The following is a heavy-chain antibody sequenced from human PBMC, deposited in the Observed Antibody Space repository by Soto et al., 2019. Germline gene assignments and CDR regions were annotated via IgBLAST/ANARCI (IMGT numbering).Heavy chain of an antibody. Sequence: GGSLRLSCAASGFTFSSYAMHWVRQAPGKGLEYVSTISNNGGSTLYANSVRGRFTISRDNSKNTLYLQMGSLRAEDMAVYYCARGEVLDDIYFYGMDVWGQGTTVTVSS. V-gene: IGHV3-64*01. D-gene: IGHD3-9*01. J-gene: IGHJ6*02. CDR2: ISNNGGST. CDR3: ARGEVLDDIYFYGMDV. CDR1: GFTFSSYA.